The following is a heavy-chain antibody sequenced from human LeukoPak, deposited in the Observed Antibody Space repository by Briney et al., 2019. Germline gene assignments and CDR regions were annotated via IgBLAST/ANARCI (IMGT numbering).Heavy chain of an antibody. Sequence: GRSLRLSCAASGFTFSSYGMHWVRQAPGEGLEWVAVIWHDGSNKYYADSVKGRFTISRDNSKNTLYLQMNSLRAEDTAVYYCAKDFVTMVRGVSHYFDYWGQGTLVTVSS. CDR1: GFTFSSYG. D-gene: IGHD3-10*01. CDR2: IWHDGSNK. J-gene: IGHJ4*02. CDR3: AKDFVTMVRGVSHYFDY. V-gene: IGHV3-33*06.